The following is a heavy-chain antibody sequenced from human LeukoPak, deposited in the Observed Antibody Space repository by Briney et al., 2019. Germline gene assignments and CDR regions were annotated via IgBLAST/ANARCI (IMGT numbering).Heavy chain of an antibody. D-gene: IGHD3-16*01. CDR3: AKGVSGGIYYYYYMDV. V-gene: IGHV3-23*01. Sequence: GGSLRLSCAASGFTLSSYAMSWVRQAPGKGLEWVSGISDSGGNTYYADSAKGRFTISRDNSKSSLYLQMDSLRAEDTAVYYCAKGVSGGIYYYYYMDVWGKGTTVTVSS. J-gene: IGHJ6*03. CDR2: ISDSGGNT. CDR1: GFTLSSYA.